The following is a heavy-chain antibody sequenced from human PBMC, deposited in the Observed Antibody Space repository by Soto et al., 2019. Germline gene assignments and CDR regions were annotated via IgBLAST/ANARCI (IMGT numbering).Heavy chain of an antibody. Sequence: NPSETLSLTCTLSGGAINDHYWSFIRQPPGKGLEWIGYIYYNGNTNYNPSLESRVTISVDRSRNQLSLRLTSLTAADTAVYYCARVRTGYFDYWGRGALVTVS. J-gene: IGHJ4*02. CDR2: IYYNGNT. CDR3: ARVRTGYFDY. CDR1: GGAINDHY. V-gene: IGHV4-59*11. D-gene: IGHD3-9*01.